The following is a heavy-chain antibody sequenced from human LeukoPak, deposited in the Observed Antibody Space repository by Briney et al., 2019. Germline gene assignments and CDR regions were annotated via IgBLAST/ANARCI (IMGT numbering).Heavy chain of an antibody. CDR2: IKEDRSEK. D-gene: IGHD6-13*01. CDR1: GFTFSNYW. CDR3: AGGRQLGY. Sequence: GGSLRLSCAASGFTFSNYWMSWVRQAPGKGLEWVANIKEDRSEKYYVDSVKGRFTISRDNARNSLYLQMNSLRAEDTAVYYCAGGRQLGYWGQGTPVTASS. J-gene: IGHJ4*02. V-gene: IGHV3-7*01.